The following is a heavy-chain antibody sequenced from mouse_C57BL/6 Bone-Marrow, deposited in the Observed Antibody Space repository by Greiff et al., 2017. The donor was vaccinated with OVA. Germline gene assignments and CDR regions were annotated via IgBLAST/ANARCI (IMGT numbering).Heavy chain of an antibody. CDR1: GLTFSDYG. CDR2: ISSGSSTI. CDR3: ADWYFDV. Sequence: EVKLVASGGGLVKPGGSLQLSCAASGLTFSDYGMHWVRQAPEKGLEWVAYISSGSSTIYYADTVKGRFTISRDNAKNTLFLQMTSLRSEDTAMYYCADWYFDVWGTGTTVTVSS. V-gene: IGHV5-17*01. J-gene: IGHJ1*03.